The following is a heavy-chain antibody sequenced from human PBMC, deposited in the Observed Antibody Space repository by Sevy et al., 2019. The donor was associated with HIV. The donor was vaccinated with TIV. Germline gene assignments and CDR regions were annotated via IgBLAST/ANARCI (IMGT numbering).Heavy chain of an antibody. D-gene: IGHD6-6*01. J-gene: IGHJ4*02. Sequence: ASVKVSCKASGYTFTSYGISWVRQAPGQGLEWMGWISAYNGNTNYAQKLQGRVTMTTDTSTGTAYIELGSLRSDDTAVYYCAGDSSSWREEIDYWGQGTLVTVSS. CDR3: AGDSSSWREEIDY. CDR2: ISAYNGNT. CDR1: GYTFTSYG. V-gene: IGHV1-18*01.